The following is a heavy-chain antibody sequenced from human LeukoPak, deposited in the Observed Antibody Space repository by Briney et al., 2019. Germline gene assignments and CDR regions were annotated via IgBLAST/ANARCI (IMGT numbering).Heavy chain of an antibody. Sequence: GGSLRLSCAASGFTFSSYWMSWVRQVPGKGLEWVANIKQDGSEKYYVDSVKGRFTISRDNAKNSLYLQMNSLRAEDTAVYYCATSQTTSGRYGNAFDIWGQGTVVTVST. CDR1: GFTFSSYW. V-gene: IGHV3-7*01. D-gene: IGHD6-19*01. CDR3: ATSQTTSGRYGNAFDI. J-gene: IGHJ3*02. CDR2: IKQDGSEK.